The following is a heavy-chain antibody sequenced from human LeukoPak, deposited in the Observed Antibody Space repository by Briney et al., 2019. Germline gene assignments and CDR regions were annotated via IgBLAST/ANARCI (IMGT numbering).Heavy chain of an antibody. CDR1: GGSISSGGYN. D-gene: IGHD3-10*01. CDR3: ARDPYGSIDY. V-gene: IGHV4-31*03. J-gene: IGHJ4*02. CDR2: IYYSGST. Sequence: SETLSLTCTVSGGSISSGGYNWSWIRQHPGKGLEWIGHIYYSGSTYYNPSLKSRVTISVDTSKNQFSLKLSSVTAADTAVYYCARDPYGSIDYWGQGTLVTVSS.